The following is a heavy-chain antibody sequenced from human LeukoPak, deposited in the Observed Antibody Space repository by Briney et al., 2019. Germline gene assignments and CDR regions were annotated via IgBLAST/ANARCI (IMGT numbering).Heavy chain of an antibody. CDR1: GLTFSSYW. Sequence: PGGSLRLSCAASGLTFSSYWMHWVRQAPGKGLVWVSRINSDGSSTSYADSVKGRFTISRDNAKNTLHLQMNSLGAEDTAVYYCARDAFGVDKSPLWGQGTLVTVSS. CDR2: INSDGSST. V-gene: IGHV3-74*01. J-gene: IGHJ4*02. CDR3: ARDAFGVDKSPL. D-gene: IGHD3-3*01.